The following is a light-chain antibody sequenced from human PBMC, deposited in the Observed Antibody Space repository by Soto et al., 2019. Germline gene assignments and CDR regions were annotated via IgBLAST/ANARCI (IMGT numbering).Light chain of an antibody. J-gene: IGKJ5*01. CDR1: QSVSSY. V-gene: IGKV3-11*01. CDR2: DTS. CDR3: QQCSNWPIT. Sequence: EIVWTQSPATLSLSPRERAPLSCISSQSVSSYLAWYQQKPGQAPRLLIYDTSNRATGIPARFSGSGSGTDFTLTISCLEPEDFAVYYCQQCSNWPITFGQVTRLEIK.